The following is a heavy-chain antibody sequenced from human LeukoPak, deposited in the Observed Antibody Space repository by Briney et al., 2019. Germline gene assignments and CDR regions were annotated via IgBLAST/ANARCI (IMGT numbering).Heavy chain of an antibody. Sequence: RAGGSLRLSCAASGFTFSNYALSWVRQSPGKGLEWVSSISSSSSYIYYADSVKGRFTISRDNAKNSLYLQMNSLRAEDTAVYYCARDWPTIAAAGTIPEYFQHWGQGTLVTVSS. CDR1: GFTFSNYA. CDR2: ISSSSSYI. J-gene: IGHJ1*01. D-gene: IGHD6-13*01. V-gene: IGHV3-21*01. CDR3: ARDWPTIAAAGTIPEYFQH.